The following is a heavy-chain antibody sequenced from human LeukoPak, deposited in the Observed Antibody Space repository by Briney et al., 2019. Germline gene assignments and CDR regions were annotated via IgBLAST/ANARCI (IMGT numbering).Heavy chain of an antibody. CDR1: GFTFSSYA. Sequence: PGGSLRLSCAASGFTFSSYAMHWVRQAPGKGLGWGAVISYDGSNKYYADSVKGRFTISRDNSKNTLYLQMNSLRAEDTAVYSCARDPTPIGSAEQESYFDYWGQGTLVTVSS. CDR2: ISYDGSNK. CDR3: ARDPTPIGSAEQESYFDY. J-gene: IGHJ4*02. V-gene: IGHV3-30*04. D-gene: IGHD1-26*01.